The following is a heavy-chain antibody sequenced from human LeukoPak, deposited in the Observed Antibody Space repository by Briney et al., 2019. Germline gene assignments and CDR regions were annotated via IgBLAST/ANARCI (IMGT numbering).Heavy chain of an antibody. CDR3: ARDLGAQTMVFFDP. D-gene: IGHD4/OR15-4a*01. Sequence: ASVTVSCTASGYIFTIYFMHWVRQAPGQGLEWMGIINPSGGSTSYAQKFQGRVTMTRDTSTSTVYMELSSLSVEHSAGCYCARDLGAQTMVFFDPWGRGTLVTVSS. CDR2: INPSGGST. J-gene: IGHJ5*02. V-gene: IGHV1-46*01. CDR1: GYIFTIYF.